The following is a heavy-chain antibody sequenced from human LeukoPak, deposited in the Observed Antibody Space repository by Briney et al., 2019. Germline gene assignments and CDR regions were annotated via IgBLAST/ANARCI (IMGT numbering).Heavy chain of an antibody. CDR1: GGTFSSYA. Sequence: ASVKVSCKASGGTFSSYAISWVRQAPGQGFEWMGWINPNSGGTNYAQKFRGRVTMTRDTSISTAYMELSRLRSDDTAVYYCARSRSRDCSSTSCYSYGLDYWGQGTLVTVSS. V-gene: IGHV1-2*02. CDR3: ARSRSRDCSSTSCYSYGLDY. CDR2: INPNSGGT. J-gene: IGHJ4*02. D-gene: IGHD2-2*01.